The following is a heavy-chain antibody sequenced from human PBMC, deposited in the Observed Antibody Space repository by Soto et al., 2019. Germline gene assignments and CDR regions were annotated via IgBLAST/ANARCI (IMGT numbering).Heavy chain of an antibody. CDR2: IATGGDRI. D-gene: IGHD2-21*01. V-gene: IGHV3-48*03. CDR1: GFALDTYD. Sequence: GGSLRLSCTSSGFALDTYDMNCVRLAPGKDLEWSSHIATGGDRIYYADSVKIRFTISRDNARNSLYLQMNSLSDAATPPDYCAGEHVLMFAPHDAFNVWGQGTLVTVSS. CDR3: AGEHVLMFAPHDAFNV. J-gene: IGHJ3*01.